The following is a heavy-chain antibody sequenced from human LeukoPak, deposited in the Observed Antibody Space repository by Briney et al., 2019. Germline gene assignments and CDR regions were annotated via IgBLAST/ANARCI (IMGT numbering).Heavy chain of an antibody. V-gene: IGHV3-53*01. CDR1: GFTFSSYS. CDR3: ARELRVVTSRWFDP. CDR2: IYSGGST. J-gene: IGHJ5*02. Sequence: GGSLRLSCAASGFTFSSYSMNWVRQAPGKGLEWVSVIYSGGSTYYADSVKGRFTISRDNSKNTLYLQMNSLRAEDTAVYYCARELRVVTSRWFDPWGQGTLVTVSS. D-gene: IGHD3-3*01.